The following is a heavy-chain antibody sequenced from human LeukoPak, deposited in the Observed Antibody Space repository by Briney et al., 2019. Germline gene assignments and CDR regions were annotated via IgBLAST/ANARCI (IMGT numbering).Heavy chain of an antibody. CDR3: ARDRTRQLVRWGLSLDY. D-gene: IGHD6-13*01. V-gene: IGHV1-2*06. CDR2: INPNSGGT. J-gene: IGHJ4*02. CDR1: GYTFTGYY. Sequence: ASVKVSCKASGYTFTGYYMHWVRQAPGQGLEWMGRINPNSGGTNYAQKFQGRVTMTRDTSISTAYMELSRLRSDDTAVYYCARDRTRQLVRWGLSLDYWGQGTLVTVSS.